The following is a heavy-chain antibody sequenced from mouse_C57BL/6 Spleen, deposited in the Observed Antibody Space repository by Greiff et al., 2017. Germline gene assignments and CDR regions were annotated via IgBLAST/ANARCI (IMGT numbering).Heavy chain of an antibody. CDR2: IYPGSGNT. J-gene: IGHJ3*01. Sequence: QVQLQQSGPELVKPGASVKISCKASGYSFTSYYIHWVKQRPGQGLEWIGWIYPGSGNTKYNEKFKGKATLTADTSSSTAYMQLSSLTSEDSAVYYCARMDGSSFFAYWGQGTLVTVSA. D-gene: IGHD1-1*01. CDR1: GYSFTSYY. CDR3: ARMDGSSFFAY. V-gene: IGHV1-66*01.